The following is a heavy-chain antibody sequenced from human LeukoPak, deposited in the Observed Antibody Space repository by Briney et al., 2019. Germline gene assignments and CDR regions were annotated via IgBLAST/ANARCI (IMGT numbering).Heavy chain of an antibody. J-gene: IGHJ4*02. CDR2: IRYDGNEK. CDR3: AREGLGYYFDY. Sequence: PGGSLRLSCAASGFTFSSYGMHWVRQAPGKGLEWVAFIRYDGNEKYYGDSVTGRFTISRDNAKNSLYLQMNSLRAEDTAVYYCAREGLGYYFDYWGQGTLVTVSS. CDR1: GFTFSSYG. V-gene: IGHV3-30*02. D-gene: IGHD3-16*01.